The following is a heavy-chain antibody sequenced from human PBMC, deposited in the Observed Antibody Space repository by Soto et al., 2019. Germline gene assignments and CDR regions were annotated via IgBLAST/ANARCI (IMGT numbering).Heavy chain of an antibody. J-gene: IGHJ6*01. CDR1: SASISSSSYT. D-gene: IGHD2-2*01. CDR2: IYYSGST. V-gene: IGHV4-39*01. CDR3: ARLHGYCISSSCHGHYAMDV. Sequence: QLQLQESGPGLVKPSETLSLTCTVSSASISSSSYTWGWIRQPPGKGLEWIGSIYYSGSTYYNPYRISRVTVPVVTSTNKFSLKVTSVTAAYTAVYSCARLHGYCISSSCHGHYAMDVWGQGTTVTVSS.